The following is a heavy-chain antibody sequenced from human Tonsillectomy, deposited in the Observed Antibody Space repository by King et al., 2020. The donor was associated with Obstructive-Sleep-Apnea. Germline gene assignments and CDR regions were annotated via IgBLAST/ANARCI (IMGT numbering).Heavy chain of an antibody. CDR2: LSFDGSNK. J-gene: IGHJ4*02. CDR3: ARDSGYVSLYFCFDY. D-gene: IGHD3-10*02. CDR1: GFTFSSYA. V-gene: IGHV3-30*04. Sequence: QLVQSGGGVVQPGRSLRLSCAASGFTFSSYAMHWVRQAPGKGLEWVACLSFDGSNKYYADSVKGRFTISRDNSKNTMYLQMNSLKAEDTAVYYCARDSGYVSLYFCFDYWGQGTLVTVSS.